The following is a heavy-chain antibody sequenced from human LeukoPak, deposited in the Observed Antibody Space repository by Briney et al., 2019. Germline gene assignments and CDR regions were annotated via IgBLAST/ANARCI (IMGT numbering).Heavy chain of an antibody. Sequence: VASVSVSCAASGGTFTTCAISWVRQAPGHGLEWMGGISPIFGTANYAQKLQGRVTITTGESTSTAYMELRSLRSDDTSVYDCARDRAVGGIKYYYGMDVWGQGTTVTVSS. V-gene: IGHV1-69*05. CDR2: ISPIFGTA. CDR3: ARDRAVGGIKYYYGMDV. D-gene: IGHD6-19*01. J-gene: IGHJ6*02. CDR1: GGTFTTCA.